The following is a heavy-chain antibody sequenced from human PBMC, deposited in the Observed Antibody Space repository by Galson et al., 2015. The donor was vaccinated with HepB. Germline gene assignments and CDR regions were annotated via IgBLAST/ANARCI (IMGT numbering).Heavy chain of an antibody. V-gene: IGHV3-11*01. CDR2: ISSSGSTI. D-gene: IGHD2-2*01. Sequence: LRLSCAASGFTFSDYYMSWIRQAPGKGLEWVSYISSSGSTIYYADSVKGRFTISRDNAKNSLYLQMNSLRAEDTAVYYCAGDYCSSTSCYHSYYGMDVWGQGTTVTVSS. CDR1: GFTFSDYY. J-gene: IGHJ6*02. CDR3: AGDYCSSTSCYHSYYGMDV.